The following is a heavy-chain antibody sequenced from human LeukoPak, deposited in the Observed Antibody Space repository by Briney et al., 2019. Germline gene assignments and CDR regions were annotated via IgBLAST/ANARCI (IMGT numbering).Heavy chain of an antibody. Sequence: ASVKVSCKVSGYTLTELSMHWVRQAPGEGLEWMGGFDPEDGETIYAQKFQGRVTMTEDTSTDTAYMELSSLRSEDTAVYYCATAGRITNFGVAPYDFDYWGQGTLVTVSS. CDR2: FDPEDGET. J-gene: IGHJ4*02. D-gene: IGHD3-3*01. CDR1: GYTLTELS. CDR3: ATAGRITNFGVAPYDFDY. V-gene: IGHV1-24*01.